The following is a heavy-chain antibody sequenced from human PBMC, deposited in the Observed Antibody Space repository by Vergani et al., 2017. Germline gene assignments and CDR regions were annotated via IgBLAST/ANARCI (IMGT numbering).Heavy chain of an antibody. J-gene: IGHJ4*02. CDR2: IWYDGSNK. CDR1: GFTFSSYG. V-gene: IGHV3-33*01. Sequence: QVQLVESGGGVVQPGRSLRLSCAASGFTFSSYGMHWVRQAPGKGLEWVAVIWYDGSNKYYADSVKGRFTISRDNSKNTLYLQMNSLRAEDTAVYYRARGPRRDGYNSFRFYGYWGQGTLVTVSS. D-gene: IGHD5-24*01. CDR3: ARGPRRDGYNSFRFYGY.